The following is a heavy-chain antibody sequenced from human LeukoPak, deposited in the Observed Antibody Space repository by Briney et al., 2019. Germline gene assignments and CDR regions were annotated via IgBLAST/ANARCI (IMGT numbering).Heavy chain of an antibody. D-gene: IGHD5-18*01. CDR3: ARVDTAYYYYGMDV. CDR2: IYYSGST. J-gene: IGHJ6*02. V-gene: IGHV4-61*01. CDR1: GGSVSSGSYY. Sequence: PSETLSLTCTVSGGSVSSGSYYWSWIRQPPGKGLEWIGYIYYSGSTNYNPSLKSRVTISVDTSKNQFSLKLNSVTAADTAVYYCARVDTAYYYYGMDVWGQGTTVTVSS.